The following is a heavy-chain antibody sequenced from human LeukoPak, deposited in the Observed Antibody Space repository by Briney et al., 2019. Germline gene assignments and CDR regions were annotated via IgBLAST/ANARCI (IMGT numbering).Heavy chain of an antibody. CDR2: IYYNGST. J-gene: IGHJ5*02. V-gene: IGHV4-39*07. CDR3: ARVRSSSWYVWFDP. Sequence: SETLSLTCTVSGGSISSSSYYWGWIREPPGKGLEWIGSIYYNGSTYYNPSLKSRVTISVDTSKNQFSLKLSSVTAADTAVYYCARVRSSSWYVWFDPWGQGTLVTVSS. CDR1: GGSISSSSYY. D-gene: IGHD6-13*01.